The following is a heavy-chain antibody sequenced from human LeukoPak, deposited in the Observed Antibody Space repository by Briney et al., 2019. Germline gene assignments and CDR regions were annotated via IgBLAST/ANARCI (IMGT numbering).Heavy chain of an antibody. J-gene: IGHJ6*03. D-gene: IGHD2-15*01. CDR2: IRSKTYGGTT. CDR1: GFTFGDHV. Sequence: GGSLRLSCTASGFTFGDHVMSWVRQAPGKGLEWVGFIRSKTYGGTTEYSASVKGRFTMSRDDSRGIAYLQMNSLKTEDAAVYYCTLEYCSGGSCYEPYYYYYMDVWGKGTTVTISS. CDR3: TLEYCSGGSCYEPYYYYYMDV. V-gene: IGHV3-49*04.